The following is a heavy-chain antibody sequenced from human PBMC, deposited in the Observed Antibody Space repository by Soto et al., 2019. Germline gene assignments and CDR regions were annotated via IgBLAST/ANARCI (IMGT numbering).Heavy chain of an antibody. Sequence: SETLSLTCTVSGGSISSGGYYWSWIRQHPGKGLEWIGYIYYSGSTYYNPSLKSRVTISVDTSKNQFSLKLSSVTAADTAVYYCAKSGYSYGYYWFDPWGQGTLVTVSS. V-gene: IGHV4-31*03. CDR3: AKSGYSYGYYWFDP. CDR1: GGSISSGGYY. D-gene: IGHD5-18*01. J-gene: IGHJ5*02. CDR2: IYYSGST.